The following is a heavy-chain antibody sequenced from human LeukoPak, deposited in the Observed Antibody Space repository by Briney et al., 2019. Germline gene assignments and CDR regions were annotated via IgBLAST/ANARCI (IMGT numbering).Heavy chain of an antibody. Sequence: SVKVSCKASGGTFSSYAISWVRQAPGQGLEWMGGIIPIFGTANYAQKFQGRVTITADESTSTAYMELSSLRSEDTAVYYCARGPRYYYYMDVWGKGTTVTVSS. V-gene: IGHV1-69*13. CDR1: GGTFSSYA. CDR2: IIPIFGTA. CDR3: ARGPRYYYYMDV. J-gene: IGHJ6*03.